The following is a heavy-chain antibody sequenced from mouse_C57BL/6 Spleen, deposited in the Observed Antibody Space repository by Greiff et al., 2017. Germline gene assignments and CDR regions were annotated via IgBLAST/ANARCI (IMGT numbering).Heavy chain of an antibody. CDR2: IDPNSGGT. CDR1: GYTFTSYW. CDR3: ARGGWVPGLLGY. V-gene: IGHV1-72*01. D-gene: IGHD3-3*01. J-gene: IGHJ2*01. Sequence: QVQLKQPGAELVKPGASVKLSCKASGYTFTSYWMHWVKQRPGRGLEWIGRIDPNSGGTKYNEKFKSKATLTVDKPSSTAYMQLSSLTSEDSAVYYCARGGWVPGLLGYWGQGTTLTVSS.